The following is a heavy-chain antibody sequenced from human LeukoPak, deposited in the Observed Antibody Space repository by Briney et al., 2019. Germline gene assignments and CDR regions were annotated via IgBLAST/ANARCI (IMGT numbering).Heavy chain of an antibody. D-gene: IGHD3-10*01. CDR2: IYYSGST. J-gene: IGHJ4*02. CDR1: GGSISSYY. CDR3: ARSPGDGNLDY. Sequence: SETLSLTCTVSGGSISSYYWSWIRQPPGKGLEWIGYIYYSGSTNYNPSLKSRVTISVDTSKNQFSLKLSSVTAADTAVYYCARSPGDGNLDYWGQGTLVTVSS. V-gene: IGHV4-59*08.